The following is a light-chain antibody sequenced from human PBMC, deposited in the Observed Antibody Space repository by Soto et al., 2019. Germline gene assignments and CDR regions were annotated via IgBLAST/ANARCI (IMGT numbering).Light chain of an antibody. CDR3: NSYSTSSTLYV. J-gene: IGLJ1*01. V-gene: IGLV2-14*01. Sequence: QSVLTQPASVSGSPGQSITISCTGTSGDVGGYNYVSWYQHHPGKAPKLMIYAVSNRPSGVSNRFSGSKSGNTASLTISGLQAEDEADYYCNSYSTSSTLYVFGTGTKVT. CDR1: SGDVGGYNY. CDR2: AVS.